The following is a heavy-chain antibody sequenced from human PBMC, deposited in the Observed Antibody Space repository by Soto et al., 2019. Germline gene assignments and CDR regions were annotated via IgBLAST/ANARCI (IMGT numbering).Heavy chain of an antibody. V-gene: IGHV1-46*01. D-gene: IGHD4-17*01. CDR1: GYTFTSYY. Sequence: QVQLVQSGAEVKKPGASVKVSCKASGYTFTSYYMHWVRQAPGQGLEWMGIINPSGGSTSYAQKFQDRVTMTRDTSTSTVYMELSSLRSEDTAVYYCARDRETTVTMVVYFDYWGQGTLVTVSS. CDR2: INPSGGST. J-gene: IGHJ4*02. CDR3: ARDRETTVTMVVYFDY.